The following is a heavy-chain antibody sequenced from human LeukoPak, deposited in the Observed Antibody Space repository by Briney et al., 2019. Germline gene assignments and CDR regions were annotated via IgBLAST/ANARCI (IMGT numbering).Heavy chain of an antibody. J-gene: IGHJ4*02. CDR2: ISAYNGNT. Sequence: GASVKVSCKASGYTFTSYGMSWVRQAPGQGLEWMGWISAYNGNTNYAQKFQGRVTMTRNTSISTAYMELSSLRSEDTAVYYCARDMGGIAAAGWYWGQGTLVTVSS. CDR3: ARDMGGIAAAGWY. V-gene: IGHV1-18*01. CDR1: GYTFTSYG. D-gene: IGHD6-13*01.